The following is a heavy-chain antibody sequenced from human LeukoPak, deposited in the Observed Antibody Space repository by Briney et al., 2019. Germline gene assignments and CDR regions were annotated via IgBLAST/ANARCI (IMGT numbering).Heavy chain of an antibody. CDR2: IHTGNGDT. CDR3: ARDAAGLLDY. V-gene: IGHV1-3*04. CDR1: GYSFTTFP. J-gene: IGHJ4*02. Sequence: ASVKVSCKASGYSFTTFPIHWVRQAPGQAPEWVGWIHTGNGDTKYSQAFQGRVTAARDTPATTAFMELSSLRSEDTAVYYCARDAAGLLDYWGQGTLVTVSS. D-gene: IGHD6-25*01.